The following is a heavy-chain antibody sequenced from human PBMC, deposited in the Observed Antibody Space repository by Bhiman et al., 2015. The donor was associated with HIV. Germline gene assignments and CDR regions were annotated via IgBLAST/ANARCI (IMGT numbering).Heavy chain of an antibody. J-gene: IGHJ3*02. Sequence: VQLVESGGGLVQPGGSLRLSCAASGFTFSSYWMSWVRQAPGKGLEWVAVISDDGSNKYYADSVKGRFTISRDNSKNTLYLQMNSLRAEDTAVYYCAKDLGESENEEWASDYYDFGSDYPGQDPRAVVGAFDIWAKGQWSPSLQ. D-gene: IGHD3-3*01. CDR1: GFTFSSYW. CDR2: ISDDGSNK. V-gene: IGHV3-30*18. CDR3: AKDLGESENEEWASDYYDFGSDYPGQDPRAVVGAFDI.